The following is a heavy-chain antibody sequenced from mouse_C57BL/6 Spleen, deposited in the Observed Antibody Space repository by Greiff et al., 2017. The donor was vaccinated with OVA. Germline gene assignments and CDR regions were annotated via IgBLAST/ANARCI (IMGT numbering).Heavy chain of an antibody. CDR2: IRNKANGYTT. V-gene: IGHV7-3*01. J-gene: IGHJ2*01. Sequence: EVKVVESGGGLVQPGGSLSLSCAASGFTFTDYYMSWVRQPPGKALEWLGFIRNKANGYTTEYSASVKGRFTISRDNSQSILYLQMNALRAEDSATYYCARSVVANYFDYWGQGTTLTVSS. CDR3: ARSVVANYFDY. CDR1: GFTFTDYY. D-gene: IGHD1-1*01.